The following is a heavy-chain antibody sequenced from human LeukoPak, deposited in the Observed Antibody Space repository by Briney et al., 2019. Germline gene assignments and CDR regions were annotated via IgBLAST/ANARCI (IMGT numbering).Heavy chain of an antibody. Sequence: ASVKVSCKASGYTFTGYYMYWVRQAPGQGLEWMGWINPNSGGTNYAQKFQGRVTMTRDTSISTAYMGLSRLRSDDTAVYYCARDGLAYCGGDCFSSWGQGTLATVSP. V-gene: IGHV1-2*02. CDR2: INPNSGGT. CDR3: ARDGLAYCGGDCFSS. J-gene: IGHJ4*02. D-gene: IGHD2-21*01. CDR1: GYTFTGYY.